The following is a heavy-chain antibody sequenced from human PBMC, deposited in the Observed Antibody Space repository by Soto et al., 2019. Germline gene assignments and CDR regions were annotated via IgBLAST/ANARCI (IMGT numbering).Heavy chain of an antibody. CDR1: GGSISSSSYY. CDR3: ARVPSYYDILTGYSPPHYFDY. CDR2: IYYSGST. D-gene: IGHD3-9*01. Sequence: SETLSLTCTVSGGSISSSSYYWGWIRQPPGKGLEWIGSIYYSGSTYYNPSLKSRVTISVDTSKNQFSLKLSSVTAADTAVYYCARVPSYYDILTGYSPPHYFDYWGQGTLVTVSS. J-gene: IGHJ4*02. V-gene: IGHV4-39*01.